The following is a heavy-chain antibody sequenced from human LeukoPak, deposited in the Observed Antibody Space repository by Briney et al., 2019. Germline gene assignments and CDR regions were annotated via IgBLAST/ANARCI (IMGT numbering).Heavy chain of an antibody. D-gene: IGHD2-2*02. CDR2: IIPIFGTA. CDR1: GGTFSSYA. CDR3: ARARGGVPAAIRAYYYYYMYV. V-gene: IGHV1-69*05. J-gene: IGHJ6*03. Sequence: GSSVKVSCKASGGTFSSYAISWVRQAPGQGLEWMGRIIPIFGTANYAQKFQGRVTITTDESTSTAYMELSSLRSEDTAVYYCARARGGVPAAIRAYYYYYMYVWGKGATVTVSS.